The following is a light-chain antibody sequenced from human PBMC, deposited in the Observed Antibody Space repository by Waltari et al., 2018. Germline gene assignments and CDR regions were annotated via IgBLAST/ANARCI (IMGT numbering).Light chain of an antibody. V-gene: IGKV3-11*01. CDR1: QSVRNY. Sequence: DIVLTQSPATLSLSPGERATLSCRASQSVRNYLAWYQQRPGQAPRLLIYAASNRATGIPARFSGRGSEKDFTLTISSLEPEDFAVYYCQQRSNWPGTFGQGTKVEIK. J-gene: IGKJ1*01. CDR2: AAS. CDR3: QQRSNWPGT.